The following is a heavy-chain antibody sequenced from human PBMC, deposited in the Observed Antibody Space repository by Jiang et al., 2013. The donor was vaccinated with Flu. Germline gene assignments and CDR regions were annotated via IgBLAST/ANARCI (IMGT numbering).Heavy chain of an antibody. CDR2: IYWSDGK. D-gene: IGHD3-22*01. J-gene: IGHJ4*02. Sequence: TLTCTFSGFSLSTSGVGVGWIRQPPGKALEWLALIYWSDGKRYSPSLNSRLTITKDTSKNQVVLTMTNMDPVDTATYYCAHSYDTSGYYRALLDYWGQGTLVTVSS. CDR3: AHSYDTSGYYRALLDY. CDR1: GFSLSTSGVG. V-gene: IGHV2-5*01.